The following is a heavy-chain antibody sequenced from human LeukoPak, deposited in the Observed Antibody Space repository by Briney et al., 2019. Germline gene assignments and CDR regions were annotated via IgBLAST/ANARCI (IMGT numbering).Heavy chain of an antibody. CDR2: INPSSGST. D-gene: IGHD1/OR15-1a*01. CDR3: ARGTYLRSFDH. V-gene: IGHV1-46*01. CDR1: GYTFIHHF. Sequence: ASVKISCKASGYTFIHHFIHWLRQAPGQGPEWMGVINPSSGSTTYALDFQGNVTMTGDTSTNTVYMELRSLRSADTAIFYCARGTYLRSFDHWGQGTPVTVSS. J-gene: IGHJ4*02.